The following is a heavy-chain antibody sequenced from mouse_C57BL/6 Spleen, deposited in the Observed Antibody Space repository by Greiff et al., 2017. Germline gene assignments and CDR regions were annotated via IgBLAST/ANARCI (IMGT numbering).Heavy chain of an antibody. D-gene: IGHD1-1*01. CDR1: GYTFTDYE. CDR3: TRRGLLLRYAMDY. J-gene: IGHJ4*01. Sequence: QVQLKESGAELVRPGASVTLSCKASGYTFTDYEMHWVKQTPVHGLEWIGAIDPETGGTAYNQKFKGKAILTADKSSSTAYMELRSLTSEDSAVYYCTRRGLLLRYAMDYWGQGTSVTVSS. V-gene: IGHV1-15*01. CDR2: IDPETGGT.